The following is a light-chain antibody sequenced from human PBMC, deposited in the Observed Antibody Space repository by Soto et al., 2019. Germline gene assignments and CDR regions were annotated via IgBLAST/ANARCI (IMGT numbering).Light chain of an antibody. CDR1: QSISSW. V-gene: IGKV1-5*03. CDR3: QQSYSTPLVT. Sequence: DIQMTQSPSTLSASVGDRVTITCRASQSISSWLAWYQQKPGKAPKLLIYKASSLESGVPSRFSGSGSGTEFTLTISSLQPDDFATYYCQQSYSTPLVTFGPGTKVDIK. CDR2: KAS. J-gene: IGKJ3*01.